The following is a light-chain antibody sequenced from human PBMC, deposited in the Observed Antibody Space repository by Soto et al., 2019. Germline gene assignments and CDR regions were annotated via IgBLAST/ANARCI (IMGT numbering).Light chain of an antibody. Sequence: DIQMTQSPSTLSASVGDRVTITCRASQSISTWLAWYQQKPGKAPNLLIYDASSLESDVPSRFSGSGSGTEFTLTISSLQPEDFATYYCQHYNNYPYTFGQGTKLEIK. CDR2: DAS. CDR3: QHYNNYPYT. J-gene: IGKJ2*01. V-gene: IGKV1-5*01. CDR1: QSISTW.